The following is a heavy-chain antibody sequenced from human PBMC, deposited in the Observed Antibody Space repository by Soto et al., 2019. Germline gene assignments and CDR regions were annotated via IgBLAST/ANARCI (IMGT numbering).Heavy chain of an antibody. CDR1: GFTFSDHY. J-gene: IGHJ4*02. CDR2: TRNKANSYTT. Sequence: GSLVLTCTASGFTFSDHYMDWVRQAPGKGLEWVARTRNKANSYTTEYAASVKGRFTVSRDDSTNSLFLQMNSLKTEDTALYYCVRASIAATPYFFDCWGQGTQVTVSS. V-gene: IGHV3-72*01. D-gene: IGHD6-13*01. CDR3: VRASIAATPYFFDC.